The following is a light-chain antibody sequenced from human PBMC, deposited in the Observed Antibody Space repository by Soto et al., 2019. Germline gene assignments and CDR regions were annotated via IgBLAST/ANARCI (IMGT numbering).Light chain of an antibody. CDR2: EVS. V-gene: IGLV2-14*01. J-gene: IGLJ1*01. CDR1: SSDVGGYDY. CDR3: SSYSISTAYL. Sequence: QSALTQRASVSGSPGQSITISCTGPSSDVGGYDYVSWYQLHPGKAPKLMVFEVSNRPSGVSYCLSGSKSGNTSSLTISRLQAEDEADYFCSSYSISTAYLFGTGTKVTVL.